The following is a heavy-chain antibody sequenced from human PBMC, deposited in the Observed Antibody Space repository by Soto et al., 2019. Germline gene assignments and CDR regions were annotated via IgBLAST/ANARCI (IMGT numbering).Heavy chain of an antibody. V-gene: IGHV3-30*18. CDR3: AKARRYSSSSGVDY. Sequence: GGSLRLSCAASGFTFSSYGMHWVRQAPGKGLEWVAVISYDGSNKYYADSVKGRFTISRDNSKNTLYLQMNSLRAEDRAVYSCAKARRYSSSSGVDYWGQGTLVTVSS. CDR1: GFTFSSYG. CDR2: ISYDGSNK. D-gene: IGHD6-6*01. J-gene: IGHJ4*02.